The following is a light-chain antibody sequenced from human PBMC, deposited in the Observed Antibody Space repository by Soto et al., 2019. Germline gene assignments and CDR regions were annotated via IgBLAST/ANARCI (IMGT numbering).Light chain of an antibody. CDR2: GAS. CDR3: QQYNNWPPWT. Sequence: EFVLTQSPGTLSLSPGERATLSCRASQSVSSSYLAWYQQKPGQAPRLLIYGASSRATGIPDRFSGSGSGTEFTLTISSLQSEDFAVYYCQQYNNWPPWTFGQGTKVDIK. J-gene: IGKJ1*01. V-gene: IGKV3-20*01. CDR1: QSVSSSY.